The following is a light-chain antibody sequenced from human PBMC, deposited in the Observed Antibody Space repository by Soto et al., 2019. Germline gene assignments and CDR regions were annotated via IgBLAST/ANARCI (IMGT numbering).Light chain of an antibody. CDR1: SSNIGAGYD. J-gene: IGLJ2*01. V-gene: IGLV1-40*01. Sequence: QSMLTQTPSVSGAPGQKITMSCTGSSSNIGAGYDVHWYQQVPGAAPRLLIYADNNRPSGVPDRFSASKSGTSASLVITGLQGEDEANYYCQSYDTSLSGVIFGAGTKVTVL. CDR2: ADN. CDR3: QSYDTSLSGVI.